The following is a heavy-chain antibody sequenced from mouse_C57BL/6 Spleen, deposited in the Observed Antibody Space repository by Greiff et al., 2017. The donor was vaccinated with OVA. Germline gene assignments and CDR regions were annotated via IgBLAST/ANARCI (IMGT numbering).Heavy chain of an antibody. D-gene: IGHD1-1*01. CDR2: IWRGGST. CDR1: GFSLTSYG. CDR3: AKALNDYYGSSYDAMDY. J-gene: IGHJ4*01. V-gene: IGHV2-5*01. Sequence: VQGVESGPGLVQPSQSLSITCTVSGFSLTSYGVHWVRQSPGKGLEWLGVIWRGGSTDYNAAFMSRLSITKDNSKSQVFFKMNSLQADDTAIYYCAKALNDYYGSSYDAMDYWGQGTSVTVSS.